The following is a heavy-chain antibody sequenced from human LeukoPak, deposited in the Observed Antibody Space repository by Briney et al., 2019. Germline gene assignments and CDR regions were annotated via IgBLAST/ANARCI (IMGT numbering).Heavy chain of an antibody. D-gene: IGHD6-13*01. CDR2: IKSKTDGGTT. Sequence: GGSLRLSCAASGFTFSNAWMSWVRQAPGKGLEWVGRIKSKTDGGTTDYAAPVKGRFTISRDNSKNTLFLQMNTLRAEDTAVFYCARGDKQLVFNRNKGGFDPWGQGTLVTVSS. CDR3: ARGDKQLVFNRNKGGFDP. J-gene: IGHJ5*02. V-gene: IGHV3-15*01. CDR1: GFTFSNAW.